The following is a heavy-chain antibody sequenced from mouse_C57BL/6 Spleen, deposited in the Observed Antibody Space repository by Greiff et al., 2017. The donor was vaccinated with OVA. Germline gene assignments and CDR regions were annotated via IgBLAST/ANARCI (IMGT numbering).Heavy chain of an antibody. CDR3: ARWDYYGSSYGYFDY. J-gene: IGHJ2*01. V-gene: IGHV1-69*01. CDR1: GYTFTSYW. Sequence: QVQLQQPGAELVMPGASVKLSCKASGYTFTSYWMHWVKQRPGQGLEWIGEIDPSDSYTNYNQKFKGKSTLTVDKSSSTAYMQLSSLTSEDSAVYYCARWDYYGSSYGYFDYWGQGTTLTVSS. CDR2: IDPSDSYT. D-gene: IGHD1-1*01.